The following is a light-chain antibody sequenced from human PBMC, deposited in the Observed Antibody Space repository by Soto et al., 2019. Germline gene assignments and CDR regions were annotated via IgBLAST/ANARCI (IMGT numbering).Light chain of an antibody. V-gene: IGKV3-15*01. CDR3: QQYNNWPRT. CDR1: QSVSSN. CDR2: GTS. Sequence: EIVMTQSPATLSLSPGEGATLSCRASQSVSSNLAWYQQKPGQPPRLLIYGTSTRATGIPARFSGSGSGTEFTLTISSLQSEDFAVYYCQQYNNWPRTFGQGTKVDIK. J-gene: IGKJ1*01.